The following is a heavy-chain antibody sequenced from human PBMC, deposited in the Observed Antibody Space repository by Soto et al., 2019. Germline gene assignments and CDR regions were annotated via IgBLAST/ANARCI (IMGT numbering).Heavy chain of an antibody. Sequence: EVQLVESGGGLVQPGGSLRLSCAASGFTFSSYAMHWVRQAPGKGLEYVSAISSNGGSTYYANSVKGRFTISRDNSKNTLYLQMGSLRAEDMAVYYCARGRHKLLYWDWFDPWGQGTLVTVSS. CDR3: ARGRHKLLYWDWFDP. CDR2: ISSNGGST. V-gene: IGHV3-64*01. D-gene: IGHD2-2*02. J-gene: IGHJ5*02. CDR1: GFTFSSYA.